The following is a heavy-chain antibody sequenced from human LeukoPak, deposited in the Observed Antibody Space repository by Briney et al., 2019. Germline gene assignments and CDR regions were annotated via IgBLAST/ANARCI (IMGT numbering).Heavy chain of an antibody. CDR3: ARSVAGTGDFDY. D-gene: IGHD6-19*01. CDR1: GYTFTSYD. V-gene: IGHV1-8*01. Sequence: GASVKVSCKASGYTFTSYDINWVRQATGQGLEWMGWMNPNSGNTGYAQKFQGRVTMTRNTSISTAYMELSSLRSEDTAVYYCARSVAGTGDFDYWGQGTLVTVSS. J-gene: IGHJ4*02. CDR2: MNPNSGNT.